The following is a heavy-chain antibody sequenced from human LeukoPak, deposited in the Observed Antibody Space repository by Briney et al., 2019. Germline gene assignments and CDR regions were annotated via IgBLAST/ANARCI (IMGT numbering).Heavy chain of an antibody. D-gene: IGHD6-13*01. CDR1: GYSISSGYY. J-gene: IGHJ5*02. CDR2: IYHSGST. CDR3: ARGYSSSWYLNWFDP. V-gene: IGHV4-38-2*02. Sequence: SSETLSLTCTVSGYSISSGYYWGWLRQPPGKGLEWIGSIYHSGSTYYNPSLKSQVTISVDTSKNQFSLKLTSVTAADTAVYYCARGYSSSWYLNWFDPWGQGTLVTVSS.